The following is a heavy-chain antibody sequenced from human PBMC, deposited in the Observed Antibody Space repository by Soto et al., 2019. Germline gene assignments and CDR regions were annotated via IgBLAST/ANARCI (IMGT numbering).Heavy chain of an antibody. CDR1: VFTFSNYG. Sequence: EVQLLESGGGLVQPGGSLRLSCAASVFTFSNYGMSWVRQAPGKGLEWVSAISSGGSTFYAESVKGRFTISRDNSKNTLYLQMNSLRAKDTAVYYCAKENSGYEKWGQGTLVTVSS. CDR2: ISSGGST. J-gene: IGHJ4*02. D-gene: IGHD5-12*01. CDR3: AKENSGYEK. V-gene: IGHV3-23*01.